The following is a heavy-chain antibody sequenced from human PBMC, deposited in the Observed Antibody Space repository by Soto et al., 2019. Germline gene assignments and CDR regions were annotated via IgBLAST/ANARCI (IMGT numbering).Heavy chain of an antibody. CDR3: AKDLGYCSGGSCYSNFDY. CDR1: GFTFSSYA. D-gene: IGHD2-15*01. V-gene: IGHV3-23*01. Sequence: PGGSLRLSCAASGFTFSSYAMSWVRQAPGKGLEWVSAISGSGGSTYYADSVKGRFTISRDNSKNTLYLQMNSLRAEDTAVYYCAKDLGYCSGGSCYSNFDYWGQGTLVTVSS. CDR2: ISGSGGST. J-gene: IGHJ4*02.